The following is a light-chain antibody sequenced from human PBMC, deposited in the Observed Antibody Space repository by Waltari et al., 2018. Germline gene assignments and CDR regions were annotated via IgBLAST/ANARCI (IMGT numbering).Light chain of an antibody. J-gene: IGLJ3*02. CDR1: SSDIGGYQY. CDR3: ASYTSSGTLV. Sequence: QSALTQPASVSGSPGQSITISCTGTSSDIGGYQYVSWYQQHPGRAPKLILYEVSDRPSGISYRFSGSKSGSTAPLTIAGLQAEDEGHYYCASYTSSGTLVFGGGTELTVL. V-gene: IGLV2-14*01. CDR2: EVS.